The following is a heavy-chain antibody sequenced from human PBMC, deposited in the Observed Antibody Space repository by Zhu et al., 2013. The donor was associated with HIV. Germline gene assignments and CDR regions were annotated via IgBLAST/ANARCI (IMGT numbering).Heavy chain of an antibody. CDR2: VIPIFGTA. V-gene: IGHV1-69*06. D-gene: IGHD2-15*01. Sequence: QVQMVQSGAEVKKPGSSVKVSCRASGGTFSSYAITWVRQAPGQGLEWMGGVIPIFGTANYAQKFQGRVTITADKSTRTAYMELRSLRSDDTAVYYCARVPDCSGGSCSQGYWGQGTLVTVSS. CDR3: ARVPDCSGGSCSQGY. CDR1: GGTFSSYA. J-gene: IGHJ4*02.